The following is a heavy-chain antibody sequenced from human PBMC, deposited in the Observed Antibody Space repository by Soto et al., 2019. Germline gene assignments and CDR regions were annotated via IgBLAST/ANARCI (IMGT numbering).Heavy chain of an antibody. D-gene: IGHD1-26*01. CDR3: AKGLSGSYSPPWFDP. CDR1: GYTFTSYG. Sequence: GASVKVSCKASGYTFTSYGISWVRQAPGQGLEWMGWISGYNGNTNYADSVKGRFTISRDNSKNTLYLQMNSLRAEDTAVYYCAKGLSGSYSPPWFDPWGQGTLVTVSS. J-gene: IGHJ5*02. CDR2: ISGYNGNT. V-gene: IGHV1-18*04.